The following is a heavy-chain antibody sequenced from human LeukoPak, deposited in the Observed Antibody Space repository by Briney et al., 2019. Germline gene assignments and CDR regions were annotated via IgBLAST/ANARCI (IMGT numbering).Heavy chain of an antibody. J-gene: IGHJ5*02. Sequence: SETLSLTCTVSGGSISSGSYYWSWIRQPAGKGLEWIGRIYTSGSTNYNPSLKSRVTISVDTSKIQFSLKLSSVTAADTAVYYCARDYDFWSGRFDPWGQGTLVTVSS. CDR3: ARDYDFWSGRFDP. CDR2: IYTSGST. V-gene: IGHV4-61*02. CDR1: GGSISSGSYY. D-gene: IGHD3-3*01.